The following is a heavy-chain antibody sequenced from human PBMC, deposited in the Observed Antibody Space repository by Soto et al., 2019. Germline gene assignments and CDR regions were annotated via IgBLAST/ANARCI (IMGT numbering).Heavy chain of an antibody. J-gene: IGHJ4*02. CDR1: GGSINTGDSY. CDR3: ARKASGTSRFDY. D-gene: IGHD3-10*01. V-gene: IGHV4-30-4*01. Sequence: QVQLQESGPGLVKPSQTLSLTCTVSGGSINTGDSYWNWIRQPPGTGLEWIGSIYYSGTSYYNPSLKSRLTMSVHASKNQFSLTLSSVTAADTAVYYCARKASGTSRFDYWGQGTLVTVSS. CDR2: IYYSGTS.